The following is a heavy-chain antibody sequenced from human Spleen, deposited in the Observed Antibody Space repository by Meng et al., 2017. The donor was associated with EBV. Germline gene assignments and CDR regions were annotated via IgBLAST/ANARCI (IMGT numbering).Heavy chain of an antibody. D-gene: IGHD2-21*02. Sequence: QGQLQQWGAGLLKPSETLSLTCSVYCGSFSDYDWTWIRQPPGKGLQWIGEINPSGSTNFNPSLQSRVTMSVDTSDNQFSLKLRSVTAADTAIYYCARGGVVTASYFDFWGQGTLVTVSS. CDR1: CGSFSDYD. CDR2: INPSGST. V-gene: IGHV4-34*01. J-gene: IGHJ4*02. CDR3: ARGGVVTASYFDF.